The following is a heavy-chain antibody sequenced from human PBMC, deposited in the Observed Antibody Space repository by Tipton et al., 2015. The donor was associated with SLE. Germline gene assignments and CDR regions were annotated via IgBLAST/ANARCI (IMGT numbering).Heavy chain of an antibody. Sequence: TLSLTCTVSGGSISSYYWSWIRQPPGKGLEWIGYIYYSGSTNYNPSLKSRVTISVDTSKNQFSLKLSSVTAADTAVYYCARLREELRWDSGSERPIAVDSWGQGTLVTVSS. CDR3: ARLREELRWDSGSERPIAVDS. D-gene: IGHD5-12*01. CDR2: IYYSGST. V-gene: IGHV4-59*01. J-gene: IGHJ4*02. CDR1: GGSISSYY.